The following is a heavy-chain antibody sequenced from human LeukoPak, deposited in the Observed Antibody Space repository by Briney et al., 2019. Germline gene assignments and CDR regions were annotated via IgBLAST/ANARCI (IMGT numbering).Heavy chain of an antibody. CDR3: ARDRGYNGPAEDY. CDR2: ISSSSSYI. D-gene: IGHD5-12*01. V-gene: IGHV3-21*01. CDR1: GFTLSSYS. Sequence: GGSLRLSCAASGFTLSSYSMNWVRQAPRKGLEGVSSISSSSSYIYYADSVKGRFTISRDNAKNSLYLQMNSLRAEDTAVYYCARDRGYNGPAEDYWGQGTLDTVSS. J-gene: IGHJ4*02.